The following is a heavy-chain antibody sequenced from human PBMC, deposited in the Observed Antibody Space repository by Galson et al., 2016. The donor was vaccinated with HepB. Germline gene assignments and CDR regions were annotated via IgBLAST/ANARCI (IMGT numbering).Heavy chain of an antibody. CDR2: ISYDGSDK. V-gene: IGHV3-30*04. Sequence: SLRLSCAASGFTFSDFAIHWVRQAPGKGLEWVAVISYDGSDKSYADSVKGRFSVSRDNSKHTMYLHMRSIRAEDTAAYYCARVRDRGQLLFDAFDIWGQGTMVTVSS. J-gene: IGHJ3*02. CDR3: ARVRDRGQLLFDAFDI. CDR1: GFTFSDFA. D-gene: IGHD2-2*01.